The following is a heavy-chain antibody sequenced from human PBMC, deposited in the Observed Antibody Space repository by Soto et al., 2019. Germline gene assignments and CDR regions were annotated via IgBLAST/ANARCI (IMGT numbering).Heavy chain of an antibody. V-gene: IGHV1-18*01. Sequence: ASVKVSCKASGYTFHTYGITWVLQAPGQGLEWMGWISTYNGNTEYVQKFQDRVTMTTDPSTSTAYMELRSLRSDDTAVYYCARKSSSSSWFDPWRQGTLVTVSS. CDR1: GYTFHTYG. CDR3: ARKSSSSSWFDP. CDR2: ISTYNGNT. J-gene: IGHJ5*02. D-gene: IGHD6-6*01.